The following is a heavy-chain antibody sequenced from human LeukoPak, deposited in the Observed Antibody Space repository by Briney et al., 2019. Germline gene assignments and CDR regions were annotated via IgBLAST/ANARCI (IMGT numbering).Heavy chain of an antibody. Sequence: SETLSLTCTVSGGSISSYYWSWIRQPPGKGLGWIGYIYYSGSTNYNPPLKSRVAISVDTSKNQFSLKLSSVTAADTAVYYCARVPSGDYYYYMDVWGKGTTVTVSS. CDR1: GGSISSYY. D-gene: IGHD3-3*01. V-gene: IGHV4-59*01. J-gene: IGHJ6*03. CDR2: IYYSGST. CDR3: ARVPSGDYYYYMDV.